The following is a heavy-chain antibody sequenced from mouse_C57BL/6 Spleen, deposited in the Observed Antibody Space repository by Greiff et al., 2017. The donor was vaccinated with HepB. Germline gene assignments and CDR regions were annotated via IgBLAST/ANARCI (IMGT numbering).Heavy chain of an antibody. CDR3: ARRGDYDDGYYAMDY. CDR1: GFTFSDYG. D-gene: IGHD2-4*01. CDR2: ISSGSSTI. Sequence: EVQRVESGGGLVKPGGSLKLSCAASGFTFSDYGMHWVRQAPEKGLEWVAYISSGSSTIYYADTVKGRFTISRDNAKNTLFLQMTSLRSEDTAMYYCARRGDYDDGYYAMDYWGQGTSVTVSS. J-gene: IGHJ4*01. V-gene: IGHV5-17*01.